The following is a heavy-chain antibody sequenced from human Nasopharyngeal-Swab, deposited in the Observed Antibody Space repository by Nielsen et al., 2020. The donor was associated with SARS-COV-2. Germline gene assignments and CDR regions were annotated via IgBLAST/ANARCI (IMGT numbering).Heavy chain of an antibody. CDR2: NYYSGST. J-gene: IGHJ3*02. Sequence: SETLSLTCTVSGGSIRSSSYYWGSIRQPTGKGLEWTGSNYYSGSTYYNPSLKSRVTISVDTSKNQFSLKLTSVTAADTAVYYCARHSGSFLTWEHAFDIWGQGTMVTVSS. CDR3: ARHSGSFLTWEHAFDI. CDR1: GGSIRSSSYY. V-gene: IGHV4-39*01. D-gene: IGHD1-26*01.